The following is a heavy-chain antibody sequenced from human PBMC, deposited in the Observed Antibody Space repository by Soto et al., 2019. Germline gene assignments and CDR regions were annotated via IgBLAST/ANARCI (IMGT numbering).Heavy chain of an antibody. Sequence: GASVKVSCKASGYTFTNSGISWVRQAPGQGLKWKGWISTDNGNTNYAQKLQGRVTMTTDTSTSTAYMELRILRSDDTAVYYCARELAYYFDYWGQGILVTVSS. J-gene: IGHJ4*02. V-gene: IGHV1-18*01. D-gene: IGHD1-1*01. CDR3: ARELAYYFDY. CDR2: ISTDNGNT. CDR1: GYTFTNSG.